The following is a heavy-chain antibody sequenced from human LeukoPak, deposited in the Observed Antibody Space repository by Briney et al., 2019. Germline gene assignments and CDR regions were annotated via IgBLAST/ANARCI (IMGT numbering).Heavy chain of an antibody. CDR2: INPSGGST. V-gene: IGHV1-46*01. Sequence: ASVKVSCKASGHTFTSYYMHWVRQAPGQGLEWMGIINPSGGSTSYAQKFQGRVTMTRDTSTSTVYMELSSLRSEDTAVYYCARVRRPFTPFDYWGQGTLVTVSS. J-gene: IGHJ4*02. CDR1: GHTFTSYY. CDR3: ARVRRPFTPFDY.